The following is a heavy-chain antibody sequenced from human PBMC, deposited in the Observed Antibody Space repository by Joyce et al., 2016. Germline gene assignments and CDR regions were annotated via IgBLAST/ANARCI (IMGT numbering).Heavy chain of an antibody. CDR1: GGSISSGDYY. D-gene: IGHD3-3*01. V-gene: IGHV4-30-4*01. CDR2: IYFRGSA. Sequence: QVQLQESGPGLVKPSQTLSLTCTVSGGSISSGDYYWSWVRQAPGKGLAWIGYIYFRGSAHRNTSLKSRLTISADTSKNQFSLKVRSVTAADTAVYYCARGNGDFWGGYYNYFDYWGQGILVTVSS. CDR3: ARGNGDFWGGYYNYFDY. J-gene: IGHJ4*02.